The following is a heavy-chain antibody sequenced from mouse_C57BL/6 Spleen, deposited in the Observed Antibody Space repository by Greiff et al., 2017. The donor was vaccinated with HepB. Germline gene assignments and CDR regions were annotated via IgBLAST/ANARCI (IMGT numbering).Heavy chain of an antibody. V-gene: IGHV1-85*01. CDR3: ARGGINYYGSFFDY. CDR2: IYPRDGST. J-gene: IGHJ2*01. CDR1: GYTFTSYD. Sequence: QVQLQQSGPELVKPGASVKLSCKASGYTFTSYDINWVKQRPGQGLEWIGWIYPRDGSTKYNEKFKGKATLTVDTSSSTAYMELHSLTSEDSAVYFCARGGINYYGSFFDYWGQGTTLTVSS. D-gene: IGHD1-1*01.